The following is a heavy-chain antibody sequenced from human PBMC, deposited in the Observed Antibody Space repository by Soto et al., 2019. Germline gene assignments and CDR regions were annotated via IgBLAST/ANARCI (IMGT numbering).Heavy chain of an antibody. V-gene: IGHV1-69*02. CDR2: INPILSMS. CDR3: ATSYGSGYRAFDS. D-gene: IGHD3-10*01. CDR1: GDTFNFYS. Sequence: QVQLVQSGADVQRPGSSVRVSCKASGDTFNFYSINWVRQAPGLGLQWMGRINPILSMSNYAPRFQGRVTXTXDXXTSTAHMELSSLRSEDTAMYYCATSYGSGYRAFDSWGQGALVTVSS. J-gene: IGHJ4*02.